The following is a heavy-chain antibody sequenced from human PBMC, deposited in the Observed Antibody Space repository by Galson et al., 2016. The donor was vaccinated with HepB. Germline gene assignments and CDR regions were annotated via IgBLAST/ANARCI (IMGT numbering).Heavy chain of an antibody. CDR3: AKDGDYGSGSYYPLYFDY. Sequence: SLRLSCAASGFTFDEYVMHWVRQAPGTGLEWVSGISWNSGSIGDADSVKGRFTISRDNAKNSLYLQMNSLRAEDTALYYCAKDGDYGSGSYYPLYFDYWGQGTLVTVSS. CDR2: ISWNSGSI. J-gene: IGHJ4*02. V-gene: IGHV3-9*01. CDR1: GFTFDEYV. D-gene: IGHD3-10*01.